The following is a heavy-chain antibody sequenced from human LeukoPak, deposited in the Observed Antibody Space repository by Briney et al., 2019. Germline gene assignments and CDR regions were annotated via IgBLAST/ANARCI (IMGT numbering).Heavy chain of an antibody. V-gene: IGHV1-69*13. CDR2: IIPIFGTA. J-gene: IGHJ4*02. CDR3: ARDRCSSTSCYRTYYFDY. CDR1: GGTFSSYA. Sequence: SVKVSCKASGGTFSSYAISWVRQAPGQGLEWMGGIIPIFGTANYAQKFQGRVTITADESTSTAYMELSSLRSEDTAVYYCARDRCSSTSCYRTYYFDYWGQGTLVTVSS. D-gene: IGHD2-2*01.